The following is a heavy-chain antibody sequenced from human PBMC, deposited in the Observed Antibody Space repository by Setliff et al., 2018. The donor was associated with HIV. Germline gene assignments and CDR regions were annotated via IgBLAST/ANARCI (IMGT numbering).Heavy chain of an antibody. CDR1: GGTFSSFA. J-gene: IGHJ4*02. CDR3: ARGYNRNYVLAY. Sequence: SVKVSCKASGGTFSSFAISWVRQAPGQGLEWLGGIIPILEKTNYAQKFQGRVTITADTSTSTAYMELSSLTSEDTAVYYCARGYNRNYVLAYWGQGTLVTVSS. CDR2: IIPILEKT. V-gene: IGHV1-69*10. D-gene: IGHD1-7*01.